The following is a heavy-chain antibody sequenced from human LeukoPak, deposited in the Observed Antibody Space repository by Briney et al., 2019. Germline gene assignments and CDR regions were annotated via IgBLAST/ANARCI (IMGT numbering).Heavy chain of an antibody. CDR1: GFTFSSYA. V-gene: IGHV3-23*01. CDR2: ISGSGGST. D-gene: IGHD2-2*01. J-gene: IGHJ6*02. CDR3: ASPRRGVVPAAMFSGMDV. Sequence: HPGGSLRLSCAASGFTFSSYAMSWVRQAPGKGLEWVSAISGSGGSTYYADSVKGRFTISRVNSKNTLYLQMNSLRAEDTAVYYCASPRRGVVPAAMFSGMDVWGRGTTVTVSS.